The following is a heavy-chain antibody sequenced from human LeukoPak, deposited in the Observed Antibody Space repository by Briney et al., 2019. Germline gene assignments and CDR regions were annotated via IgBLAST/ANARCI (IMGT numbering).Heavy chain of an antibody. CDR3: AKANCSSTSCPNWFDP. CDR2: ISYDGSNK. Sequence: PGRSLRLPCAASGFTFSSYGMHWVRQAPGKGLEWVAVISYDGSNKYYADSVKGRFTISRDNSKNTLYLQMNSLRAEDTAVYYCAKANCSSTSCPNWFDPWGQGTLVTVSS. CDR1: GFTFSSYG. D-gene: IGHD2-2*01. J-gene: IGHJ5*02. V-gene: IGHV3-30*18.